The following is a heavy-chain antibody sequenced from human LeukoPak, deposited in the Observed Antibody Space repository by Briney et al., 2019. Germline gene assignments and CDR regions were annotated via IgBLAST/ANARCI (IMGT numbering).Heavy chain of an antibody. J-gene: IGHJ4*02. Sequence: PSETLSLTCTVSGGSISSSSYYWGWIRQPPGKGLEWIGSIYYSGSTYYNPSLKSRVTISVDTSKNQFSLKLSSVTAADTAVYYCARSGTVTYDILTGYYIAPYYFDYRGQGTLVTVSS. CDR1: GGSISSSSYY. D-gene: IGHD3-9*01. V-gene: IGHV4-39*07. CDR2: IYYSGST. CDR3: ARSGTVTYDILTGYYIAPYYFDY.